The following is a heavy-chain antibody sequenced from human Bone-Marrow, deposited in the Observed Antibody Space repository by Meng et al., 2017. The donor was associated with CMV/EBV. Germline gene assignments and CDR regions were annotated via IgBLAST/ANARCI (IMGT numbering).Heavy chain of an antibody. CDR3: AKHIPFGDF. V-gene: IGHV3-23*01. D-gene: IGHD3-16*01. J-gene: IGHJ4*02. Sequence: GESLKISCAASGFTFSDSAMSWVRQTPTKGLEWVSAISNGGGSTFYADSVKGRFTISRNNSKNTLYLQMNSLRAEDTAVYYCAKHIPFGDFWGQGTLVTVSS. CDR2: ISNGGGST. CDR1: GFTFSDSA.